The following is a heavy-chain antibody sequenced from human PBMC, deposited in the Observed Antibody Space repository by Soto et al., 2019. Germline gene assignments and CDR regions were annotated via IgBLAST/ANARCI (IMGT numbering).Heavy chain of an antibody. CDR1: GLAVSDYS. CDR2: IYKDGST. CDR3: ASDGGSGTFYQDNGYYRMDV. V-gene: IGHV3-53*02. Sequence: EVQLVETGGGLIQPGGSLRLSCAGSGLAVSDYSMSWVRQSPGKGLEWISFIYKDGSTYYAESVQGRFTISRDSSKNTLNLQMNTLRAEDTAVSYCASDGGSGTFYQDNGYYRMDVWGQGTTVTVSS. D-gene: IGHD3-10*01. J-gene: IGHJ6*01.